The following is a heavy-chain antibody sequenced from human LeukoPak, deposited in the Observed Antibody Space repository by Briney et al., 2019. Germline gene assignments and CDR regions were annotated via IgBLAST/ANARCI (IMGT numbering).Heavy chain of an antibody. CDR1: GYTFTGYY. CDR3: TYYDFWSGTPYYYYGMDV. CDR2: INPNSGGT. D-gene: IGHD3-3*01. J-gene: IGHJ6*02. V-gene: IGHV1-2*02. Sequence: ASVKVSCKASGYTFTGYYMHWVRRAPGQGLEWMGWINPNSGGTNYAQKFQGRVTMTRDTSISTTYMELSRLRSDDTAVYYCTYYDFWSGTPYYYYGMDVWGQGTTVTVSS.